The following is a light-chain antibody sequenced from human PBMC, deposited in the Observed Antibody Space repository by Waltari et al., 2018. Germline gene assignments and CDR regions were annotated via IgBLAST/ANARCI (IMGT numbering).Light chain of an antibody. V-gene: IGKV1-33*01. CDR3: QQYDSLWT. Sequence: DILMTQSPSSLSASVGDRVTLTCQASQDISHYLNWYQQKPGKAPKLLIYDASNLETGVPSRFSGSRSGTDFTLTISSLLPEDFATYYCQQYDSLWTFGPGTKVEL. J-gene: IGKJ1*01. CDR1: QDISHY. CDR2: DAS.